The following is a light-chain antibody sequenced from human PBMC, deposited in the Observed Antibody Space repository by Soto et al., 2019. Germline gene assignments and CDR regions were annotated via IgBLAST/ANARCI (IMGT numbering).Light chain of an antibody. CDR1: QSINSNY. V-gene: IGKV3-20*01. Sequence: EIVLTQSPGTLSLSPGERATLSCRASQSINSNYLAWYQQKPGQAPRLLMYGASSRAAGIPDRFSGSGSGTDLTLTISRLEPEDFAVYYCQQYGSAPLFGPGTKVDIK. J-gene: IGKJ3*01. CDR3: QQYGSAPL. CDR2: GAS.